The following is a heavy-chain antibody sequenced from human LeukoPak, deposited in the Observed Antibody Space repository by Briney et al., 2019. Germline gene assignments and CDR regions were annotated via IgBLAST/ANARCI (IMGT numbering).Heavy chain of an antibody. D-gene: IGHD3-22*01. CDR2: IYSGGST. Sequence: PGGSLRLSCAASGFTVSSNYMSWVRQAPGKGLEWVSVIYSGGSTYYADSVKGRFTISRDNSKNTLYLQMNSLRAEDTAVYYCARVPYYYDSRDAFDIWGQGTMVTVSS. V-gene: IGHV3-66*01. CDR1: GFTVSSNY. CDR3: ARVPYYYDSRDAFDI. J-gene: IGHJ3*02.